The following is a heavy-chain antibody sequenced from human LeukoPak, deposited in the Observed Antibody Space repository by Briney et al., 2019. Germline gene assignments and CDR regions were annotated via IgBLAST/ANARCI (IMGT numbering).Heavy chain of an antibody. D-gene: IGHD3-9*01. Sequence: PGGSLRLSCPASGFTFSDYYMSCIRQAPGKGLEWVSYISSSGTTIYYAASVKGRFTISRDNAKNSLYLQANSLRAEDTAVYYCARMYYDILTGYHFDYWGQGTLVTVSS. J-gene: IGHJ4*02. CDR2: ISSSGTTI. CDR3: ARMYYDILTGYHFDY. CDR1: GFTFSDYY. V-gene: IGHV3-11*01.